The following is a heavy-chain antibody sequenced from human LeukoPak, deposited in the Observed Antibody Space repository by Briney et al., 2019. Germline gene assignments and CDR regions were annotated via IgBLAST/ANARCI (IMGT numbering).Heavy chain of an antibody. CDR1: GGSISSYY. J-gene: IGHJ4*02. D-gene: IGHD6-19*01. V-gene: IGHV4-59*01. CDR3: ASRSGWYVEY. CDR2: IYYSGST. Sequence: SETLSLTCTVSGGSISSYYWSWIRQPPGKGLEWIGYIYYSGSTNYNPPLQSRATIPAATPTNQFSLKRSAVTAADTAVYYWASRSGWYVEYWGQGTLVTVSS.